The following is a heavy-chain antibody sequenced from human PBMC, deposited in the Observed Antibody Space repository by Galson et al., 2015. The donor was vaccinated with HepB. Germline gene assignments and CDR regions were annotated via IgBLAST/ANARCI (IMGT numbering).Heavy chain of an antibody. CDR3: ARAQTLPAAQFPRAYGLDV. J-gene: IGHJ6*02. D-gene: IGHD2-2*01. Sequence: SLRLSCAASGFTFSTYAMHWVRQAPGKGLEWVAVISSDGSIEYYADSVKGRFTISRDTSKNTLYLQVNSLRAADTAVYYCARAQTLPAAQFPRAYGLDVWGQGTAVTVSS. CDR2: ISSDGSIE. CDR1: GFTFSTYA. V-gene: IGHV3-30-3*01.